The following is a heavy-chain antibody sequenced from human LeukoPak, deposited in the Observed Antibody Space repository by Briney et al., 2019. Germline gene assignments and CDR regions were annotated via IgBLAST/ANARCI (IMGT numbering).Heavy chain of an antibody. Sequence: SETLSLTCTVSGGSISSYYWSWIRQPPGKGLEWIGYIYYSGSTNYNPSLRSRLTISVDASKNQFSLKLSSVTAADTAVYYCASTAYLNYYFDYWGQGTLVTVSS. CDR1: GGSISSYY. J-gene: IGHJ4*02. CDR2: IYYSGST. D-gene: IGHD3-16*01. V-gene: IGHV4-59*01. CDR3: ASTAYLNYYFDY.